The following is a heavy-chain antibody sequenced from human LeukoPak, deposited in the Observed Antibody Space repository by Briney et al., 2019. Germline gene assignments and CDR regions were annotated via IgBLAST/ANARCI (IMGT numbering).Heavy chain of an antibody. D-gene: IGHD2-15*01. CDR2: ISGSGGNK. CDR1: GFTFSSYA. J-gene: IGHJ6*03. V-gene: IGHV3-23*01. Sequence: GGSLRLSCAASGFTFSSYAMSWVRQAPGKGLEWVSVISGSGGNKYYADSVKGRFTISRDNSKNTLFLQMNSLRVEDTAVYYCAKVQGPYCSGGSCFMDVWGKGTTVTVSS. CDR3: AKVQGPYCSGGSCFMDV.